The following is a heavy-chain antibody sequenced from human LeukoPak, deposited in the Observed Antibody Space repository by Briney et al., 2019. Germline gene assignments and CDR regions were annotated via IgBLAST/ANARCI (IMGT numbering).Heavy chain of an antibody. J-gene: IGHJ5*02. Sequence: ASVKVSCKAPGYTFTSYGISWVRQAPGQGLEWMGWISAYNGNTNYAQKLQGRVTMTTDTSTSTAYMELRSLRSDDTAVYYCARQRWPINWFDPWGQGTLVTVSS. CDR1: GYTFTSYG. CDR2: ISAYNGNT. CDR3: ARQRWPINWFDP. D-gene: IGHD5-24*01. V-gene: IGHV1-18*01.